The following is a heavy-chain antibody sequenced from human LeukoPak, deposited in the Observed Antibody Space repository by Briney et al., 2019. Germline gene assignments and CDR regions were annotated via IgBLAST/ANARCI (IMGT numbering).Heavy chain of an antibody. Sequence: GGSLRLSCAASGFTFNNYGMHWVRQAPGKGLEWVAVISYDGPNKYYADSVKGRFTTSRDNSKNTQYLQMNSLRAEDTAVYYCAKGLARFGYGALLDFWGQGTLVTVSS. D-gene: IGHD4/OR15-4a*01. CDR3: AKGLARFGYGALLDF. CDR2: ISYDGPNK. CDR1: GFTFNNYG. V-gene: IGHV3-30*18. J-gene: IGHJ4*02.